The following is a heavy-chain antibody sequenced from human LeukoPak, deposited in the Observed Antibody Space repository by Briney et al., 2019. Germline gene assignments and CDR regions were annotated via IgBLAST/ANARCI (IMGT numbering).Heavy chain of an antibody. CDR1: GYTFTSYY. D-gene: IGHD5-24*01. J-gene: IGHJ4*02. CDR2: INPNSGGT. CDR3: ARAYQRWLQLVGY. Sequence: ASVKVSCKASGYTFTSYYMHWVRQAPGQGLEWMGWINPNSGGTNYAQKFQGRVTMTRDTSISTAYMELSRLRSDDTAVYYCARAYQRWLQLVGYWGQGTLVTVSS. V-gene: IGHV1-2*02.